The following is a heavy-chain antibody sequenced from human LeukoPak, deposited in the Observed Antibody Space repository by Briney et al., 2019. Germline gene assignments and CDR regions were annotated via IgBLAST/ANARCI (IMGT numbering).Heavy chain of an antibody. CDR2: IYSGGST. V-gene: IGHV3-66*01. J-gene: IGHJ4*02. CDR3: ARDMGIGVGASDY. CDR1: GFTFSTYW. D-gene: IGHD1-26*01. Sequence: GGSLRLSCAASGFTFSTYWMSWVRQAPGKGLEWVSVIYSGGSTYYADSVKGRFTISRDNAKNSLYLQMNSLRAEDTAVYYCARDMGIGVGASDYWGQGTLVTVSS.